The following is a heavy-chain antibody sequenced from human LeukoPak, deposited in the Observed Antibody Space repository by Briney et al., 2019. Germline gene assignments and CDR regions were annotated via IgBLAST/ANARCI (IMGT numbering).Heavy chain of an antibody. CDR2: INNDESTT. Sequence: GGSLRLSCAASGFTFSSYEMNWVRQAPGKGLVWVSGINNDESTTSYADSVKGRFTISRDNVKNMLYLQMNSLRAEDTAVYYCARGPYGGYAVDYWGQGTLVTVSS. CDR1: GFTFSSYE. CDR3: ARGPYGGYAVDY. D-gene: IGHD5-12*01. J-gene: IGHJ4*02. V-gene: IGHV3-74*01.